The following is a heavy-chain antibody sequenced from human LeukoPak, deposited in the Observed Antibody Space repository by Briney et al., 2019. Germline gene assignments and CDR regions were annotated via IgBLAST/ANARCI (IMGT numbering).Heavy chain of an antibody. Sequence: SGTLSLTCAVHGGSLSGFYWSWIRQPPGKGLEWIGEINHSGSTNYNPSLKSRVTISVDTSKNQFSLKLSSVTAADTAVYYCARRGVIAAAGTDAFDIWGQGTMVTVSS. CDR1: GGSLSGFY. J-gene: IGHJ3*02. V-gene: IGHV4-34*01. CDR3: ARRGVIAAAGTDAFDI. D-gene: IGHD6-13*01. CDR2: INHSGST.